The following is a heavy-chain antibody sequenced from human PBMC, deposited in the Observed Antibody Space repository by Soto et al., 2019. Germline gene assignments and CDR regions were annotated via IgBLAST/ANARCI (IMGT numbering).Heavy chain of an antibody. J-gene: IGHJ4*02. D-gene: IGHD4-17*01. CDR1: GFMFTNHG. CDR2: IWSDGNKR. CDR3: VSGDNWRHEASAY. V-gene: IGHV3-33*01. Sequence: GGSLRLSCAASGFMFTNHGMHWVRQAPGKGLEWVAVIWSDGNKRYYADSVKGRFTVSRDTSKNTLYLQMNNLRADDTAVYYCVSGDNWRHEASAYWGPGTLVTVSS.